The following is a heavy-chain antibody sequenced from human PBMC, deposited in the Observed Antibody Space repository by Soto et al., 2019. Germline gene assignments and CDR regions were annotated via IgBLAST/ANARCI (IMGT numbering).Heavy chain of an antibody. CDR1: GGSFSGYY. D-gene: IGHD3-9*01. J-gene: IGHJ2*01. CDR2: INDRGSI. CDR3: ARESHDILTGPPWVWYFDL. V-gene: IGHV4-34*01. Sequence: QVQLQQWGAGPLRPLETLSLTCGVSGGSFSGYYWAWIHQSPGKGLEWIGEINDRGSINYNPSLTSRVSISVATSKNHYSLNLRSVTAADTAVYYCARESHDILTGPPWVWYFDLWGRGTLVTVSS.